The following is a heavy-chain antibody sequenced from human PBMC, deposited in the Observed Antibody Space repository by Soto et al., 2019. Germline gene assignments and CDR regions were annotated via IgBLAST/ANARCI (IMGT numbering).Heavy chain of an antibody. Sequence: QVQLVESGGGVVQPGRSLRLSCAASGFTFSSFAMHWVRQAPGKGLEWLAVISSDVVNYYYAESVKWRFTISRDNSKNTRYLQMNSVRNEDTAVYYCARGGAWTPEGLGYLGQGTLVTFSS. CDR1: GFTFSSFA. D-gene: IGHD2-15*01. CDR3: ARGGAWTPEGLGY. J-gene: IGHJ4*02. CDR2: ISSDVVNY. V-gene: IGHV3-30-3*01.